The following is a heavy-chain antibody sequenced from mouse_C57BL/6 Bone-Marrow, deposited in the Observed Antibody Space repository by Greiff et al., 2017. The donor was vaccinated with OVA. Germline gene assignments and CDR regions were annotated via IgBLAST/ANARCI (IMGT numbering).Heavy chain of an antibody. D-gene: IGHD1-1*01. Sequence: VKLQESGAELARPGASVKLSCKASGYTFTSYWMHWVKQRPGRGLEWIGRIDPNSGGTKYNEKFKSKATLTVDKPSSTAYMQLSSLTSEDSAVYYCASPSTVVRYYYAMDYWGQGTSVTVSS. V-gene: IGHV1-72*01. CDR3: ASPSTVVRYYYAMDY. CDR2: IDPNSGGT. J-gene: IGHJ4*01. CDR1: GYTFTSYW.